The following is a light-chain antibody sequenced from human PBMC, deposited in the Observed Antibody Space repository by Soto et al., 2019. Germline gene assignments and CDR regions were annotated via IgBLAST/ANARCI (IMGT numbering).Light chain of an antibody. CDR2: AAT. V-gene: IGKV1-39*01. CDR1: ESIISY. Sequence: DIQMTQSPTSLSASLGDRVTITCRASESIISYLNWYQQKPGKAPNFLIYAATSLQSGVPSRFSGSGSGTDFTLTISSLQPEDYATYYCQQSYSTPYTFGQGTKVDIK. CDR3: QQSYSTPYT. J-gene: IGKJ2*01.